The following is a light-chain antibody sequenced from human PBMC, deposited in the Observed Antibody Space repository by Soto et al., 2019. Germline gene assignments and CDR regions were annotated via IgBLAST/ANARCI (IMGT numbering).Light chain of an antibody. Sequence: DVPMTQSPSSLSASVGDRVTITCRASQIIVTYLNWYQQKPGKAPNLLIYGASTLQTGVPSRFSGSGSGTDFTLTISSLQPEDVATYYCQQSYSTPITFGQGTRLEI. CDR1: QIIVTY. CDR3: QQSYSTPIT. V-gene: IGKV1-39*01. J-gene: IGKJ5*01. CDR2: GAS.